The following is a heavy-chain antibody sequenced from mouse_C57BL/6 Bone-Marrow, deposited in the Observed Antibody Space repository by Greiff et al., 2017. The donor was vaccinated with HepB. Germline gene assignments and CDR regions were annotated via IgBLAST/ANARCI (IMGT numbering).Heavy chain of an antibody. D-gene: IGHD4-1*01. CDR2: INPGSGGT. V-gene: IGHV1-54*01. CDR3: ARWDVFDY. J-gene: IGHJ2*01. CDR1: GYAFTNYL. Sequence: QVQLQQSGAELVRPGTSVKVSCKASGYAFTNYLVEWVKQRPGQGLEWIGVINPGSGGTNYNEKFKGKATLTADKSSSTAYMQLSSLTSEDSAVYFCARWDVFDYWGQGTTLTVSS.